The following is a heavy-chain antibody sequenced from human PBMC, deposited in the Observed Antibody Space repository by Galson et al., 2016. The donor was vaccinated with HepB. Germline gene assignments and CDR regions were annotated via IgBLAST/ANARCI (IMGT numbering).Heavy chain of an antibody. V-gene: IGHV2-5*02. CDR3: AHSYSPRGEVPYFDF. Sequence: PALVKPTQTLTLTCTFSNFSLSSTGVGVGWIRQPPGKALDWLAIIYWDDNTHFSPSLKSRLAVTKDTSKNQVVLTLNNVDPGDTGTYFCAHSYSPRGEVPYFDFWGQGTLVTVSS. CDR2: IYWDDNT. D-gene: IGHD2-21*01. J-gene: IGHJ4*02. CDR1: NFSLSSTGVG.